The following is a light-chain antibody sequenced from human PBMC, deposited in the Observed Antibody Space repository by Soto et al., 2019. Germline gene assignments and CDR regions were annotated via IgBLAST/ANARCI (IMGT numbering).Light chain of an antibody. Sequence: DIQMTQSPSSVSASVGDRVTITSRASQGINNWLAWYQQKPGKAPKLLIYTTSSSQSGVPSRFSGSGSGTDFTVTISSLQPEDSATYYCQQANSFPLTFGGGTKVEIK. CDR1: QGINNW. CDR2: TTS. CDR3: QQANSFPLT. V-gene: IGKV1D-12*01. J-gene: IGKJ4*01.